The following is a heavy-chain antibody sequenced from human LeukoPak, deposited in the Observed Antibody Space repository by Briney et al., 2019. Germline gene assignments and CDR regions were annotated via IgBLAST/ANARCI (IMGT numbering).Heavy chain of an antibody. CDR1: GGSISSYY. Sequence: KPSETLSLTCTASGGSISSYYWSWIRQPPGKGLEWIGYIYYSGSTNYNPSLKSRVTISVDTSKNQFSLKLSSVTAADTAVYYCARGNLLASSPADYWGQGTLVTVSS. V-gene: IGHV4-59*01. CDR2: IYYSGST. D-gene: IGHD3-3*02. CDR3: ARGNLLASSPADY. J-gene: IGHJ4*02.